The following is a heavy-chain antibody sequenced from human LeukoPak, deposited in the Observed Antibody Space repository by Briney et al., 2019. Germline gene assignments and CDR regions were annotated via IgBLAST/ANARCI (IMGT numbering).Heavy chain of an antibody. J-gene: IGHJ3*02. CDR2: ISSSSSTI. Sequence: GGSLRLSCAASGFTFSSYSMNWVRQAPGKGLEWVSYISSSSSTIYYADSVKGRFTISRDNSKNSLYLQMNSLRAEDTALYYCAKDTGDGYNSASDAFDIRGQGTMVTVSS. V-gene: IGHV3-48*04. CDR1: GFTFSSYS. CDR3: AKDTGDGYNSASDAFDI. D-gene: IGHD5-24*01.